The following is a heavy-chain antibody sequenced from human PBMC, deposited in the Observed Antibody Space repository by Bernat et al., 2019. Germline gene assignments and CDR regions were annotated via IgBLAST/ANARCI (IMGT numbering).Heavy chain of an antibody. V-gene: IGHV1-69*08. J-gene: IGHJ3*02. CDR1: GGTFSSYT. CDR3: ARERLPYDSSGIGDAFDI. CDR2: IIPILGIA. Sequence: QVQLVQSGAEVKKPGSSVKVSCKASGGTFSSYTISWVRQAPGQGLEWMGRIIPILGIANYAQKFKGRVKITADKSTSTAYMELSSLRSEDTAVYYCARERLPYDSSGIGDAFDIWGQGTMVTVSS. D-gene: IGHD3-22*01.